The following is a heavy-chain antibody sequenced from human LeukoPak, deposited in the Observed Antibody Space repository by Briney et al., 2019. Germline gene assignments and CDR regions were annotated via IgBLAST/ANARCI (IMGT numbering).Heavy chain of an antibody. CDR2: IYYSGST. CDR1: GGSISSSSYY. D-gene: IGHD3-10*01. CDR3: AVYYGSGSYYSPTLVDY. J-gene: IGHJ4*02. Sequence: SETLSLTCTASGGSISSSSYYWGWIRQPPGKGLEWIGSIYYSGSTYYNPSLKSRVTISVDTSKNQFSLKLSSVTAADTAVYYCAVYYGSGSYYSPTLVDYWGQGTLVTVSS. V-gene: IGHV4-39*01.